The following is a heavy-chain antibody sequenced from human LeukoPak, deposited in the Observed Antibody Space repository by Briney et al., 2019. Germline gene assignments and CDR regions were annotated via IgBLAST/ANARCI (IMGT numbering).Heavy chain of an antibody. Sequence: PSETLSLTCTVSGGSISSGSYYWSWIRQPPGKGLEWIGEINHSGSTNYNPSLKSRVTISVDTSKNQFSLKLSSVTAADTAVYYCASLGVIVPDAFDIWGQGTMVTVSS. J-gene: IGHJ3*02. CDR3: ASLGVIVPDAFDI. V-gene: IGHV4-39*07. CDR2: INHSGST. D-gene: IGHD3-16*02. CDR1: GGSISSGSYY.